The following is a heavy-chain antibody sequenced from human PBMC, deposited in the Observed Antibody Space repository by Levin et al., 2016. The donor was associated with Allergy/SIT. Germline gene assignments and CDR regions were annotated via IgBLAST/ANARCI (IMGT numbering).Heavy chain of an antibody. D-gene: IGHD2-15*01. V-gene: IGHV4-39*01. CDR2: VYYTGST. CDR3: VRHQGLVVSGVGAPGFGF. CDR1: GDSISTSSYW. Sequence: SQTLSLTCSVSGDSISTSSYWWGWIRQSPGKGPEWIGSVYYTGSTKYNASFRSRVTMSVDTSKNQFSLKLSSVTAADTAAYYCVRHQGLVVSGVGAPGFGFWGQGTLVTVSS. J-gene: IGHJ4*02.